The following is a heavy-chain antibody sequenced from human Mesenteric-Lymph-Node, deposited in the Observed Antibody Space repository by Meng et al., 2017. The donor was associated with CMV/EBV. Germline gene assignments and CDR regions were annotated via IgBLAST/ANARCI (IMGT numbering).Heavy chain of an antibody. CDR3: ARGARVPGP. CDR1: GFTVSSNY. V-gene: IGHV3-30*02. Sequence: GESLKISCAASGFTVSSNYMSWVRQAPGKGLEWVAFIRYDGSNKYYADSVKGRFTISRDNSKNTLYLQMNSLRAEDTAVYYCARGARVPGPWGQGTLVTVSS. J-gene: IGHJ5*02. CDR2: IRYDGSNK.